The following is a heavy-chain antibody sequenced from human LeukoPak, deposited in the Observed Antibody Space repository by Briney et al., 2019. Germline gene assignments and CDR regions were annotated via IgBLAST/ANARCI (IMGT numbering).Heavy chain of an antibody. D-gene: IGHD3-10*01. J-gene: IGHJ4*02. V-gene: IGHV3-21*01. Sequence: GGSLRLSCAASGFTFSSYSMNWVRQAPGKGLEWVSSISSSSYIYYADSVKGRFTISRDNAKNSLYLQMNSLRAEDTAVYYCARGVRDGSGSFDYWGQGTLVTVSS. CDR2: ISSSSYI. CDR1: GFTFSSYS. CDR3: ARGVRDGSGSFDY.